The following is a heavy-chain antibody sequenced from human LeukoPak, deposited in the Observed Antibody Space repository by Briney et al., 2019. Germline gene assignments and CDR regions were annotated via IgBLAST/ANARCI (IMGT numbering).Heavy chain of an antibody. CDR3: ARGMDTAMKD. D-gene: IGHD5-18*01. Sequence: ASVKVSCKASGGTFSSYAISWVRQAPGQGLEWMGWMNPNSGNTGYAQKFQGRVTMTRNTSISTAYMELSSLRSEDTAVYYCARGMDTAMKDWGQGTLVTVSS. V-gene: IGHV1-8*02. J-gene: IGHJ4*02. CDR1: GGTFSSYA. CDR2: MNPNSGNT.